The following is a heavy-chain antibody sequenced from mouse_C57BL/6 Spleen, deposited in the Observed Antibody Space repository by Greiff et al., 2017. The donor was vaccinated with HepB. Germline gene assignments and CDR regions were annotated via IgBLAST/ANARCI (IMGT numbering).Heavy chain of an antibody. D-gene: IGHD2-1*01. Sequence: DVKLVESEGGLVQPGSSMKLSCTASGFTFSDYYMAWVRQVPEKGLEWVANINYDGSSTYYLDSLKSRFIISRDNAKNILYLQMSSLKSEDTATYYCAMGGNYVGFAYWGQGTLVTVSA. V-gene: IGHV5-16*01. CDR2: INYDGSST. J-gene: IGHJ3*01. CDR3: AMGGNYVGFAY. CDR1: GFTFSDYY.